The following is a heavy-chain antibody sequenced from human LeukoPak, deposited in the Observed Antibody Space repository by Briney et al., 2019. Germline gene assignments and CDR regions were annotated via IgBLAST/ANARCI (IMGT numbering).Heavy chain of an antibody. CDR1: GYTFTSYG. Sequence: GGSVTVSCMASGYTFTSYGLSGVRQAPGQGLEGMGWISAYNGNTNYAHKLQGRVTMNTATSKSTAYRELRSLRSDDTAVYYGARGNLRYFDWLPQANWFDPWGQGTLVTVSS. D-gene: IGHD3-9*01. J-gene: IGHJ5*02. CDR3: ARGNLRYFDWLPQANWFDP. CDR2: ISAYNGNT. V-gene: IGHV1-18*01.